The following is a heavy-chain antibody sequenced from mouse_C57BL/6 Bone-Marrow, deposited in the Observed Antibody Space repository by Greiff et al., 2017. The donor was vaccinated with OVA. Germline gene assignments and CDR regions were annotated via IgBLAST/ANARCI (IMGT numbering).Heavy chain of an antibody. Sequence: VQLQESGAELVRPGASVKLSCKASGYTFTDYYINWVKQRPGQGLEWIARIYPGSGNTYYNEKFKGKATLTAEKSSSTAYMQLSSLTSEDSAVSFCARSRDYDWYWVFDVWGTGTTVTVSS. J-gene: IGHJ1*03. CDR1: GYTFTDYY. CDR3: ARSRDYDWYWVFDV. V-gene: IGHV1-76*01. CDR2: IYPGSGNT. D-gene: IGHD2-4*01.